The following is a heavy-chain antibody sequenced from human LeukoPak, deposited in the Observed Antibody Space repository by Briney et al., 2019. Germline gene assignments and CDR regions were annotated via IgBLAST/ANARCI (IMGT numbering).Heavy chain of an antibody. J-gene: IGHJ4*02. Sequence: GASVKVSCKASGGTFSSYAISWVRQAPGQGLEWMGRIIPILGIANYAQKFQGRVTMTRDTSTSTVYMELSSLRSEDTAVYYCARDRSTGFDYWGQGTLVTVSS. V-gene: IGHV1-69*04. CDR1: GGTFSSYA. CDR3: ARDRSTGFDY. CDR2: IIPILGIA. D-gene: IGHD1-1*01.